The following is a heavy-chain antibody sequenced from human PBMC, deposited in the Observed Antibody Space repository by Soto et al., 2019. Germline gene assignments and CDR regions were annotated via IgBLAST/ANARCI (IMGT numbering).Heavy chain of an antibody. CDR3: ARVGSALYYYDSGVFSCSAP. J-gene: IGHJ5*02. V-gene: IGHV1-2*04. Sequence: ASVKVSCKASGYTFTGYYMHWVRQAPGQGLEWMGWINPNSGGTNYAQKFQGWVTMTRDTSISTAYMELSRLRSDDTAVYYCARVGSALYYYDSGVFSCSAPWGKGTLAPVPS. D-gene: IGHD3-22*01. CDR1: GYTFTGYY. CDR2: INPNSGGT.